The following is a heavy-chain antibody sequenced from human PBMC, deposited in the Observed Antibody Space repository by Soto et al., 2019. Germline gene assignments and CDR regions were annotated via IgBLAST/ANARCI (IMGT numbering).Heavy chain of an antibody. J-gene: IGHJ4*02. V-gene: IGHV3-23*01. CDR3: ATSSSNYWAGFFDY. CDR1: GFTFSIYA. CDR2: ISGSGGST. D-gene: IGHD4-4*01. Sequence: PGGSLRLSCAASGFTFSIYAMSGALQAPGKGMEWVSAISGSGGSTYYADSVKGRCTISRDNSKNTLYLQMNSLRAAATAVYYFATSSSNYWAGFFDYWGQGNLVTVSS.